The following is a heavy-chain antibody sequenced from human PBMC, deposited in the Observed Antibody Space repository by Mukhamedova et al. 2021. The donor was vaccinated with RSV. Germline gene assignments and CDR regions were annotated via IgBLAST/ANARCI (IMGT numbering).Heavy chain of an antibody. Sequence: WMGRLIPILGTANYAQKFQGRVTITADRSTSTAYMELSSLRSEDTAFYYYARDDGGRLVYYWGQGSLVTVSS. D-gene: IGHD1-26*01. CDR2: LIPILGTA. V-gene: IGHV1-69*08. CDR3: ARDDGGRLVYY. J-gene: IGHJ4*02.